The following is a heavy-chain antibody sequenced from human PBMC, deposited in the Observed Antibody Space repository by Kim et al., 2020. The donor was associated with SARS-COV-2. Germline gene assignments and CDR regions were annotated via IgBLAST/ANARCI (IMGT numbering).Heavy chain of an antibody. CDR1: GYTFTSYA. J-gene: IGHJ4*02. Sequence: ASVKVSCKASGYTFTSYAMHWVRQAPGQRLEWMGWINAGNGNTKYSQKFQGRVTITRDTSASTAYMELSSLRSEDTAVYYCARDKWELTYYFDYWGQGTLVTVSS. CDR2: INAGNGNT. CDR3: ARDKWELTYYFDY. V-gene: IGHV1-3*01. D-gene: IGHD1-26*01.